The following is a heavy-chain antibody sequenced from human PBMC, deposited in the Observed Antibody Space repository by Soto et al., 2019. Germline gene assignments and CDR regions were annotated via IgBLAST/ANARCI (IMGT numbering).Heavy chain of an antibody. CDR2: IYYSGST. CDR1: GDSISSGDYY. Sequence: QVQLQESGPGLVKPSQTLSLTCTVSGDSISSGDYYWSWFRQSPGKGPEWIGYIYYSGSTHYNPSLKSRFTMSVATSKNQFSLKLSSVTAADTAVYYCARIPNYYDASGYVYWGQGTLVTVSS. D-gene: IGHD3-22*01. J-gene: IGHJ4*02. V-gene: IGHV4-30-4*01. CDR3: ARIPNYYDASGYVY.